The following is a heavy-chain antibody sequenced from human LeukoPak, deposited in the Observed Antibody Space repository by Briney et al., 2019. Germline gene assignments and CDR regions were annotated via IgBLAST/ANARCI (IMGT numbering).Heavy chain of an antibody. CDR3: ASSPKAAAGFTNFGY. Sequence: SQTLSPTCTVSGGSISSGDYYWSWIRQPPGKGLEWIGYIYDSVTTYYNPSLKSRIAISLGTSKNQFSLKLSSVTAADTAVYYCASSPKAAAGFTNFGYWGQGTLVSVSS. D-gene: IGHD6-13*01. J-gene: IGHJ4*02. CDR1: GGSISSGDYY. V-gene: IGHV4-30-4*01. CDR2: IYDSVTT.